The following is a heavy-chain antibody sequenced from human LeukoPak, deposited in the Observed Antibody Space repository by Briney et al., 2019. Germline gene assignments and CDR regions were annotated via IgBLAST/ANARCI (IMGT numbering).Heavy chain of an antibody. J-gene: IGHJ3*02. CDR2: IYYSGST. CDR3: AREARDSSGYSPRAFDI. V-gene: IGHV4-39*07. Sequence: SETLSLTCTVSGASITSSNYYWGWIRQPPGKGLEWIGNIYYSGSTYYNPSLQSRVTVSVDTSKNQFSLTLSSVTAADTAVYYCAREARDSSGYSPRAFDIWGQGTTVTVSS. CDR1: GASITSSNYY. D-gene: IGHD3-22*01.